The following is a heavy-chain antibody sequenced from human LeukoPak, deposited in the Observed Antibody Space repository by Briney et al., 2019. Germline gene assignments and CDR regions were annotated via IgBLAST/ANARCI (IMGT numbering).Heavy chain of an antibody. CDR3: ARHGPYDYFDY. CDR2: IYCSGST. V-gene: IGHV4-61*01. CDR1: GGSVSSGSYY. Sequence: SETLSLTCTVSGGSVSSGSYYWSWIRQPPGKGLEWIGYIYCSGSTNYNPSLKSRVTISVDTSKNQFSLKLSSVTAADTAVYYCARHGPYDYFDYWGQGTLVTVSS. D-gene: IGHD2-8*01. J-gene: IGHJ4*02.